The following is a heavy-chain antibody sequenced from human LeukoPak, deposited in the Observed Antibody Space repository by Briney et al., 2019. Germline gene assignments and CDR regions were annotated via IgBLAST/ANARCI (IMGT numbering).Heavy chain of an antibody. V-gene: IGHV4-31*03. CDR2: IYYSGST. J-gene: IGHJ3*02. CDR1: GGSISSGGYY. CDR3: ARPQSPVDAFDI. Sequence: SETLSLTCTVSGGSISSGGYYWSWIRQHTGKGLEWIGYIYYSGSTYYNPSLKSRVTISVDTSKNQFSLKLSSVTAADTAVYYCARPQSPVDAFDIWGQGTMVTVSS.